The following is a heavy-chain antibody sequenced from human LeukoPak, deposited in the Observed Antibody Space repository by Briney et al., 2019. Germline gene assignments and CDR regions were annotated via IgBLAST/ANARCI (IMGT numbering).Heavy chain of an antibody. Sequence: PSETLSLTCTVSGGSISSYYWSWIRQPPGKGLEWIGYIYYSGSTNYNPSLKSRVTISVDTSKNQFSPKLSSVTAADTAVYYCATRRYSQGWFDPWGQGTLVTVSS. CDR1: GGSISSYY. J-gene: IGHJ5*02. D-gene: IGHD5-18*01. CDR3: ATRRYSQGWFDP. CDR2: IYYSGST. V-gene: IGHV4-59*12.